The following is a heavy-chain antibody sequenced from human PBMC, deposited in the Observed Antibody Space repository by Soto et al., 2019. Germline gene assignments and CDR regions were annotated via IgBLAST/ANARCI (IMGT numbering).Heavy chain of an antibody. J-gene: IGHJ4*02. CDR3: ARGVDYRWVY. D-gene: IGHD1-26*01. CDR1: AGSVYTDYW. CDR2: VHHSGTT. Sequence: TLSLTCAVSAGSVYTDYWWSWVRQAPGKGLEWIGEVHHSGTTNYIQSLASRLTMSVDKSGNQASLELTSVAAADTAIYYCARGVDYRWVYWGQGALVTVS. V-gene: IGHV4-4*02.